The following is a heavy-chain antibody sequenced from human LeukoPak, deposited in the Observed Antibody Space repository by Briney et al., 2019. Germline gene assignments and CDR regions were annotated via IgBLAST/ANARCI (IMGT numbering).Heavy chain of an antibody. J-gene: IGHJ5*02. Sequence: PGGSLRLSCGASGFTFSSYAMHWVRQAPGKGLEWVAVISYDGSNKYYADSVKGRFTISRDNSKNTLYLQMNSLRAEDTAVYYCARGMDGGYFAAGFDPWGQGTLVTVSS. V-gene: IGHV3-30-3*01. D-gene: IGHD3-9*01. CDR3: ARGMDGGYFAAGFDP. CDR1: GFTFSSYA. CDR2: ISYDGSNK.